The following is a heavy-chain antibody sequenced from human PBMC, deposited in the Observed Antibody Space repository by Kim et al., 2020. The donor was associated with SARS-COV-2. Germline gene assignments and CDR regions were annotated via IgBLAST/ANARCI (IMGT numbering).Heavy chain of an antibody. V-gene: IGHV3-30-3*01. J-gene: IGHJ4*02. Sequence: GGSLRLSCAASGFTFSSYAMHWVRQAPGKGLEWVAVISYDGSNKYYADSVKGRFTLSRDNSKNTLXLQMNSLRAEDTAVYYCARPKGGSYSGSFDYWGQGXLVTVSS. CDR3: ARPKGGSYSGSFDY. CDR2: ISYDGSNK. D-gene: IGHD1-26*01. CDR1: GFTFSSYA.